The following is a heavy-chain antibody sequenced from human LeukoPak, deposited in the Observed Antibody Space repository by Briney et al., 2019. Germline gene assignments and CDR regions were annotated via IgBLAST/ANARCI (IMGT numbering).Heavy chain of an antibody. CDR1: GGSFSGYY. CDR2: INHSGST. V-gene: IGHV4-34*01. CDR3: ARRFTAGLRQLVRIRDYYYMDV. Sequence: SETLSLTCAVYGGSFSGYYWSWIRQPPGKGLEWIGEINHSGSTNYNPSLKSRVTISVDTSKNQFSLKLSSVTAADTAVYYCARRFTAGLRQLVRIRDYYYMDVWGKGTTVTISS. D-gene: IGHD6-13*01. J-gene: IGHJ6*03.